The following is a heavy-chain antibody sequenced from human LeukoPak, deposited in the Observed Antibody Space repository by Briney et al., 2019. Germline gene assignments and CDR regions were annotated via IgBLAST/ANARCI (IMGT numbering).Heavy chain of an antibody. V-gene: IGHV4-39*02. CDR3: ARLGDLLTGYYFES. D-gene: IGHD3-9*01. CDR1: GDSISSRSYY. CDR2: IYFSGSA. Sequence: SETLSLTCNVSGDSISSRSYYWGWIRQPPGKGLEWIGSIYFSGSAHYNPSLKSRVTLSVDRSKNHFSLEVKSVTAADTAVYFCARLGDLLTGYYFESWGQGTLVTVSS. J-gene: IGHJ4*02.